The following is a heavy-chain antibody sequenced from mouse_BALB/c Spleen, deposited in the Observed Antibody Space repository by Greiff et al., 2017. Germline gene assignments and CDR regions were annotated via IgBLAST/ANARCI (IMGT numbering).Heavy chain of an antibody. CDR1: GFTFSSFG. Sequence: EVQGVESGGGLVQPGGSRKLSCAASGFTFSSFGMHWVRQAPEKGLEWVAYISSGSSTIYYADTVKGRFTISRDNPKNTLFLQMTSLRSEDTAMYYCATGTDYWGQGTTLTVSS. CDR3: ATGTDY. CDR2: ISSGSSTI. J-gene: IGHJ2*01. D-gene: IGHD4-1*01. V-gene: IGHV5-17*02.